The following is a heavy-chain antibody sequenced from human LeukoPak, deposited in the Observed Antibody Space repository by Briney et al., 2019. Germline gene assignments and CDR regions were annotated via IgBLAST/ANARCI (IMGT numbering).Heavy chain of an antibody. CDR3: ASAGSGLY. V-gene: IGHV3-74*01. CDR1: GFTFNSYW. CDR2: INLDGRSA. J-gene: IGHJ4*02. Sequence: GGSLRLSCAASGFTFNSYWMHWVRQAPGKGLLWVSRINLDGRSASYAPSVTGRFTMSRDNAKNTVYLQMNSLRDEDTAVYYCASAGSGLYWGQGTLVTVSS. D-gene: IGHD6-19*01.